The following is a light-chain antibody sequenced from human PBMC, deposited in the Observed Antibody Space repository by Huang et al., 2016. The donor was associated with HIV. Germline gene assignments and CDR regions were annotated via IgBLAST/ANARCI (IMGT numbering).Light chain of an antibody. J-gene: IGKJ1*01. CDR2: GAS. V-gene: IGKV3-20*01. CDR3: QYYGTSPTWT. CDR1: QSLSSYY. Sequence: EIVLTQSPGTLSLSPGERATLACRASQSLSSYYLAWYQQKPGQAPRLLIYGASNRATCIPARFSGSGSGTDFSLTISRLEPEDFAEYFCQYYGTSPTWTFGQGTKVEIK.